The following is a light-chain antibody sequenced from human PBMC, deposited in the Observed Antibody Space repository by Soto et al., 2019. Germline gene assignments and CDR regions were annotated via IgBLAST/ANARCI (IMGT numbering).Light chain of an antibody. CDR1: QSVSSY. CDR3: QQRSNWPRVT. V-gene: IGKV3-11*01. J-gene: IGKJ4*01. Sequence: EIVLTQSPATLSLSPGERATLSCRVSQSVSSYLAWYQQKPGQAPRLLIDDASNRATGIPARFSGSASGTDFTLTISSLEPEDFAVYYCQQRSNWPRVTFGGGTKVEIK. CDR2: DAS.